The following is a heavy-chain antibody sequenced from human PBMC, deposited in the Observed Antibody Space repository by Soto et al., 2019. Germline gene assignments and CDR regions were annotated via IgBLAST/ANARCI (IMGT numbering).Heavy chain of an antibody. CDR1: GGSISSSNW. V-gene: IGHV4-4*02. Sequence: PSETLSLTCAVSGGSISSSNWWSWVRQPPGKGLEWIGEIYHSGSTNYNPSLKSRVTISVDKSKNQFSLKLSSVTAADTAVYYCASVTESTLANWFDPWGQGTLVTVSS. J-gene: IGHJ5*02. CDR2: IYHSGST. CDR3: ASVTESTLANWFDP. D-gene: IGHD3-10*01.